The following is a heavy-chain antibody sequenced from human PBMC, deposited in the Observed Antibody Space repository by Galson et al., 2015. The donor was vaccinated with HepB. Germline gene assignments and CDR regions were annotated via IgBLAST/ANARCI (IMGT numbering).Heavy chain of an antibody. Sequence: SVKVSCKASGGTFSSYAISWVRQAPGQGLEWMGGIIPIFGTANYAQKFQGRVTITADESTSTAYMELSSLRSEDTAVYYCARGGHEGGWDYYYYGMDVWGQGTTVTVSS. CDR2: IIPIFGTA. D-gene: IGHD6-19*01. CDR1: GGTFSSYA. CDR3: ARGGHEGGWDYYYYGMDV. J-gene: IGHJ6*02. V-gene: IGHV1-69*13.